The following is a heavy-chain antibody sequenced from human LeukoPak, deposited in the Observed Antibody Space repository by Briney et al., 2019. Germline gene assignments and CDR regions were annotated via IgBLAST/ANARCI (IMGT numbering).Heavy chain of an antibody. Sequence: ASVKVSFKASGGTFSSYAISWVRQAPGQGLEWMGRIIPILGIANYAQKFQGRVTITADKSTSTAYMELSSLRSEDTAVYYCARDSRGGSCYDSWGQGTLVTVSS. CDR3: ARDSRGGSCYDS. CDR1: GGTFSSYA. J-gene: IGHJ4*02. V-gene: IGHV1-69*04. CDR2: IIPILGIA. D-gene: IGHD2-15*01.